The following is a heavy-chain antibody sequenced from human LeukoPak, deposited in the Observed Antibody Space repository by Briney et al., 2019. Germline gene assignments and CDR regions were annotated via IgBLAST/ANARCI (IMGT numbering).Heavy chain of an antibody. CDR2: ISYDGSNK. Sequence: GGSLTLSCAASGFTFSSYGMHWVRQAPGKGLEWVAVISYDGSNKCYADSVKGRFTISRDNSKNTLYLQMNSLRAEDTAVYYCAKGNYERGVWNPDIPTTYLFDYWGQGTLVTVSS. CDR3: AKGNYERGVWNPDIPTTYLFDY. V-gene: IGHV3-30*18. J-gene: IGHJ4*02. CDR1: GFTFSSYG. D-gene: IGHD1-7*01.